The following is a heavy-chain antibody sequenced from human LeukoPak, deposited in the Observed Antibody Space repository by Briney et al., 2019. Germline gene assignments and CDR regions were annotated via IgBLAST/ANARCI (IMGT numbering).Heavy chain of an antibody. CDR3: AANSADYNTLGSSYKV. CDR1: GGSISSSSYY. CDR2: IYYSGST. V-gene: IGHV4-39*01. D-gene: IGHD3-10*01. J-gene: IGHJ4*02. Sequence: SETLSLTCTVSGGSISSSSYYWGWIRQPPGKGLEWIGSIYYSGSTYYNPSLKSRVTISVDTSENQFSLKLYSVTAADTAVYYCAANSADYNTLGSSYKVWGQGTLVTVSS.